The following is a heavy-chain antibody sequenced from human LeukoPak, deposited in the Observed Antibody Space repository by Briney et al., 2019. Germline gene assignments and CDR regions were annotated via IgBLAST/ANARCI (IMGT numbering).Heavy chain of an antibody. V-gene: IGHV3-30-3*01. CDR3: AKDLDDSSGYYFDDY. CDR2: ISYDGSNK. Sequence: PGRSLRLSCAASGFTFSSYAMHWVRQAPGKGLEWVAVISYDGSNKYYADSVKGRFTISRDNSKNTLYLQMNSLRAEDTAVYYCAKDLDDSSGYYFDDYWGQGTLVTVSS. CDR1: GFTFSSYA. D-gene: IGHD3-22*01. J-gene: IGHJ4*02.